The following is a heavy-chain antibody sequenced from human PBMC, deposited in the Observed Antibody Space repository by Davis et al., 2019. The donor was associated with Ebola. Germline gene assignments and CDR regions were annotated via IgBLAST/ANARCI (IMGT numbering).Heavy chain of an antibody. J-gene: IGHJ5*02. V-gene: IGHV4-59*01. CDR3: ARDRSYWFDP. Sequence: MPSQTLSLTCTVSGGSISSYSWSWIRQPPGKGLEWIGYIYYSGSTNYNPSLKSRVTISVDTSKNQFSLKLSSVTAADTAVYYCARDRSYWFDPWGQGTLVTVSS. CDR2: IYYSGST. CDR1: GGSISSYS.